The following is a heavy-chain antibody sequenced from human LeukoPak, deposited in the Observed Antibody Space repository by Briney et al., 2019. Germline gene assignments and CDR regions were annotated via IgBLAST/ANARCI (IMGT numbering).Heavy chain of an antibody. CDR3: ARAYYYDSSGPDDY. V-gene: IGHV3-48*01. CDR2: ISSSGSTI. J-gene: IGHJ4*02. D-gene: IGHD3-22*01. Sequence: PGGSLRLSCVASGFTVSRDGMNWVRQAPGKGLEWLSYISSSGSTIYYADSVKGRFTISRDNAKSSLYLQMNNLRAEDTAVYYCARAYYYDSSGPDDYWGQGTLVTVSS. CDR1: GFTVSRDG.